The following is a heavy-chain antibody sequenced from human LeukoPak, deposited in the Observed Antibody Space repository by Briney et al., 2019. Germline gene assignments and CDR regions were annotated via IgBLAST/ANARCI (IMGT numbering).Heavy chain of an antibody. J-gene: IGHJ4*02. V-gene: IGHV3-7*01. CDR1: GFSFSSYW. CDR3: ATSRSLDN. CDR2: IKKDGSEK. Sequence: SGGSLRLSCATSGFSFSSYWMSWVRQAPGKGLEWVANIKKDGSEKYYVDSVKGRFTISRDNAKNSLYLQMSSLRAEDTAVYFCATSRSLDNWGQGTLVTVSS.